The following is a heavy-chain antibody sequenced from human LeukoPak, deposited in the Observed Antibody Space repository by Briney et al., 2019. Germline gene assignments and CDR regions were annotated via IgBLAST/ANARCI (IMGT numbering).Heavy chain of an antibody. CDR2: IKSKTDGGTT. V-gene: IGHV3-15*01. CDR3: TNQRGGSYYAYWWFDP. D-gene: IGHD1-26*01. CDR1: GFTFSSYG. Sequence: GGSLRLSCAASGFTFSSYGMSWVRQAPGKGLEWVGRIKSKTDGGTTDYAAPVKGRFTISRDDSKSTLYLQMNSLKTEDTAVYYCTNQRGGSYYAYWWFDPWGQGTLVTVSS. J-gene: IGHJ5*02.